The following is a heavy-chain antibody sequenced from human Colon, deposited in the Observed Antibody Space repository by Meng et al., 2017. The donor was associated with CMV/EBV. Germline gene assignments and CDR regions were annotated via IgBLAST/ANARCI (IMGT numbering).Heavy chain of an antibody. CDR2: ISSLSSYI. Sequence: GESLKISCAASGFTFSVHAMHWVRQAPGKGLEWVASISSLSSYIYYADSVKGRFTISRDNAKNSLYLQMSSLRAEDTAVYFCARDPTTLAYCNGARCPGYFDYWGQGTLVTVSS. CDR1: GFTFSVHA. D-gene: IGHD2-15*01. V-gene: IGHV3-21*01. CDR3: ARDPTTLAYCNGARCPGYFDY. J-gene: IGHJ4*02.